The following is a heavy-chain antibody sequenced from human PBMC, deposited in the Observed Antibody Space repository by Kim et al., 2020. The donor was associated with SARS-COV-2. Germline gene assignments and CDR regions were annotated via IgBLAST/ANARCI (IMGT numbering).Heavy chain of an antibody. CDR2: EGSST. Sequence: EGSSTSNADAGKGRFTSSRDNAKHTLYLQMNRLRAEDTAVYYCARSYGMDVGGQGTTVTVSS. J-gene: IGHJ6*02. V-gene: IGHV3-74*01. CDR3: ARSYGMDV.